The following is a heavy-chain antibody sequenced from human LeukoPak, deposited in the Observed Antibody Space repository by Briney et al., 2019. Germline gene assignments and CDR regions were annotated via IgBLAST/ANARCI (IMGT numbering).Heavy chain of an antibody. CDR2: INSDRIST. CDR3: ARTYYDFWSSDYFDY. Sequence: NYWMHWVRQAPGKGLVCVSRINSDRISTSYADSVKRRFTISRDNAKNTLYVQMNSLRAEDTAVYYCARTYYDFWSSDYFDYWGQGTLVTVSS. J-gene: IGHJ4*02. CDR1: NYW. D-gene: IGHD3-3*01. V-gene: IGHV3-74*01.